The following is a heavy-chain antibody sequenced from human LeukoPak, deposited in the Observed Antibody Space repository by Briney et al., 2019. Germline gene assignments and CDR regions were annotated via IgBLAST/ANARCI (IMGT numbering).Heavy chain of an antibody. Sequence: GGSLRLPCAASGFNFSSYEMNWVRQAPGKGLEWVSYISSSGSTIYYADSVKGRFTISRDNAKNSLYLQMNSLRAEDTAVYYCARDISSSWTYDFDYWGQGTLVTVSS. CDR3: ARDISSSWTYDFDY. D-gene: IGHD6-13*01. CDR2: ISSSGSTI. CDR1: GFNFSSYE. V-gene: IGHV3-48*03. J-gene: IGHJ4*02.